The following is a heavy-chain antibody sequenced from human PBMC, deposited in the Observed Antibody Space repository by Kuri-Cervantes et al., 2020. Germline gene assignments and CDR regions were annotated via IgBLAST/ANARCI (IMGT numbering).Heavy chain of an antibody. V-gene: IGHV3-23*01. CDR1: GFTFSSYA. J-gene: IGHJ4*02. Sequence: GESLKISCAASGFTFSSYAMTWVRQTPGKGLEWVSTISGSGGNIYQPNSVKGRFTVSRDNSKNTLHLQVNSLRAEDTAVYYCAREKGRDSSSVDYWGQGTLVAVSS. CDR3: AREKGRDSSSVDY. D-gene: IGHD6-6*01. CDR2: ISGSGGNI.